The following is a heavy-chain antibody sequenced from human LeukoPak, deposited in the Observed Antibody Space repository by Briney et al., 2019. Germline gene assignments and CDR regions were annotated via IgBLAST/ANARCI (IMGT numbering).Heavy chain of an antibody. Sequence: SETLSLTCTVSGGSISSYYWSWIRQPPGKGLEWIGYIYYSGSTNYNPSLKSRVTISVDTSKNQFSPKLSSVTAADTAVYYCATTMGQYDFWSGYYLRGYYYYYMDVWGKGTTVTVSS. D-gene: IGHD3-3*01. V-gene: IGHV4-59*01. CDR3: ATTMGQYDFWSGYYLRGYYYYYMDV. CDR2: IYYSGST. CDR1: GGSISSYY. J-gene: IGHJ6*03.